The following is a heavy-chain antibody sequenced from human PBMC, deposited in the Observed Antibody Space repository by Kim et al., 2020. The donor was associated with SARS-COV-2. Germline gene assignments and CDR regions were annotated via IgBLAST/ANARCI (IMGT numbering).Heavy chain of an antibody. CDR1: GFTFDDYT. CDR3: AKGGRYDFWSGYYTDGMDV. Sequence: GGSLRLSCAASGFTFDDYTMHWVRQAPGKGLEWVSLISWDGGSTYYADSVKGRFTISRDNSKNSLYLQMNSLRTEDTALYYCAKGGRYDFWSGYYTDGMDVWGQGTTVTVSS. J-gene: IGHJ6*02. D-gene: IGHD3-3*01. V-gene: IGHV3-43*01. CDR2: ISWDGGST.